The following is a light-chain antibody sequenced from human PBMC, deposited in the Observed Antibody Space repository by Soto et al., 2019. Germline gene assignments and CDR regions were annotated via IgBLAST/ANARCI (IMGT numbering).Light chain of an antibody. CDR2: DTS. J-gene: IGKJ1*01. CDR1: QSVSSS. Sequence: EIVVTQSPATLSVSPGERVTLSCRASQSVSSSLAWDQQRPGQAPRLRIYDTSTRAPGIAARFSGSGSGTEFTITISSLQSEEVAVYYCQQYVHWPPGTFGQRTTVEIK. CDR3: QQYVHWPPGT. V-gene: IGKV3-15*01.